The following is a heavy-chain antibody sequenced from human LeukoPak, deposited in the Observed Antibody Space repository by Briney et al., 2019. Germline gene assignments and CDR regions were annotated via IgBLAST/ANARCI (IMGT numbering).Heavy chain of an antibody. J-gene: IGHJ5*02. CDR3: ARELWFANAPGSWLDP. CDR1: GDSISTGAYS. D-gene: IGHD3-10*01. Sequence: SETLSLTCVVSGDSISTGAYSWSWIRQPPGKGLEWIGYIFHTGSTFYNPSLKSRVTISVDNSKNQFSLRLSSVTAADTAVYYCARELWFANAPGSWLDPWGQGTLVTVSS. CDR2: IFHTGST. V-gene: IGHV4-30-2*01.